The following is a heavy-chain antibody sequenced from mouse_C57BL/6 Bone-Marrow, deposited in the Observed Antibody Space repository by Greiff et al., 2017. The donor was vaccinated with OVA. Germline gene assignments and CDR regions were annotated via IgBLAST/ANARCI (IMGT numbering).Heavy chain of an antibody. J-gene: IGHJ2*01. V-gene: IGHV14-4*01. D-gene: IGHD2-2*01. CDR3: TTVVRGARDFDY. Sequence: EVQGVESGAELVRPGASVKLSCTASGFNIKDDYMHWVKQRPEQGLEWIGWIDPENGDTEYASKFQGKATITADTSSNTAYLQLSSLTSEDTAVYYCTTVVRGARDFDYWGQGTTLTVSS. CDR1: GFNIKDDY. CDR2: IDPENGDT.